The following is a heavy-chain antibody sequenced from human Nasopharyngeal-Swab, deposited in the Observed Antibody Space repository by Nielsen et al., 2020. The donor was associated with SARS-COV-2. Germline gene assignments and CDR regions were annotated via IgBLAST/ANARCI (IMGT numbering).Heavy chain of an antibody. D-gene: IGHD2-2*01. CDR2: ISSSSNYI. V-gene: IGHV3-21*01. CDR3: ARSGCTSTSCYAGLDY. CDR1: GFTFSSYS. Sequence: GESLKISCAASGFTFSSYSMNWVRQAPGKGLEWVSSISSSSNYIFYADSVKGRFTISRDNAKNSLYLQMNSLRAEDTAVYYCARSGCTSTSCYAGLDYWGQGTLVTVSS. J-gene: IGHJ4*02.